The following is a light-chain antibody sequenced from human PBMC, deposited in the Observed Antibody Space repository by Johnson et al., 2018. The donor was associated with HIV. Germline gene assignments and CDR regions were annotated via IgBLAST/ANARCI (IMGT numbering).Light chain of an antibody. V-gene: IGLV1-44*01. CDR3: GTWDSSLSAGV. Sequence: QSVLTQPPSASGTPGQRVTISCSGSSSNIGSNTVNWYQQLPGTAPKLLIYRNNQRPSGVPDRFSGSKSGASASLAITGLQTGDEGDYYCGTWDSSLSAGVFGTGTKVTVL. CDR2: RNN. CDR1: SSNIGSNT. J-gene: IGLJ1*01.